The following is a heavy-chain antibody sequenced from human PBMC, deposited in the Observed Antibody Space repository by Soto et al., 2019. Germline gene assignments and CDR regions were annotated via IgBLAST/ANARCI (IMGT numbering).Heavy chain of an antibody. CDR2: INPNSGGT. V-gene: IGHV1-2*04. CDR3: ARGLGYCSGGSCYPQNNWFDP. CDR1: GYTFTGYY. J-gene: IGHJ5*02. D-gene: IGHD2-15*01. Sequence: QVQLVQSGAEVKKPGASVKVSCKASGYTFTGYYMHWVRQAPGQGLEWMGWINPNSGGTNYAQKFQGWVTMTRETSISTAYMELSRLRSDDTAVYYCARGLGYCSGGSCYPQNNWFDPWGQGTLVTVSS.